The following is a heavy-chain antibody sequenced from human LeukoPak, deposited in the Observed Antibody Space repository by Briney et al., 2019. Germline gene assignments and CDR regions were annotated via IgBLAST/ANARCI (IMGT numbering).Heavy chain of an antibody. Sequence: PSETLSLTCAVYGGSISGYYWNWIRQPPGKGLEWIGEINHSGSTNYNPSLKSRVTISVDTSKNQFSLKLSSVTAADTAVYYCARISRDGYNPIDYWGQGTLVTVSS. D-gene: IGHD5-24*01. J-gene: IGHJ4*02. CDR3: ARISRDGYNPIDY. CDR2: INHSGST. CDR1: GGSISGYY. V-gene: IGHV4-34*01.